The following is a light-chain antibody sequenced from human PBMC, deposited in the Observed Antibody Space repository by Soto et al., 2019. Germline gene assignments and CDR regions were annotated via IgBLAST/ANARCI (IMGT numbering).Light chain of an antibody. V-gene: IGKV4-1*01. Sequence: DIVMTQSPDSLAVSLGERATINCKSSQSVLYSSNNKNYLAWYQQRPGQPPKLLIFWASTRESGVPDRFSGSGSGTDFTLPITSLQAEDVAGYYCQQYYSTPPTFGQGTKLEIK. J-gene: IGKJ2*01. CDR1: QSVLYSSNNKNY. CDR2: WAS. CDR3: QQYYSTPPT.